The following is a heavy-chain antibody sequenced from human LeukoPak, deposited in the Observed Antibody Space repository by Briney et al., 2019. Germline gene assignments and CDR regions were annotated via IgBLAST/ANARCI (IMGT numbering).Heavy chain of an antibody. V-gene: IGHV1-69*13. D-gene: IGHD1-26*01. Sequence: GASVKVSCKASGYTFTGYYMHWVRQAPGQGLEWMGGIIPIFGTANYAQKFQGRVTITADESTSTAYMELSSLRSEDTAVYYCARVFRWELQYFDYWGQGTLVTVSS. CDR3: ARVFRWELQYFDY. J-gene: IGHJ4*02. CDR1: GYTFTGYY. CDR2: IIPIFGTA.